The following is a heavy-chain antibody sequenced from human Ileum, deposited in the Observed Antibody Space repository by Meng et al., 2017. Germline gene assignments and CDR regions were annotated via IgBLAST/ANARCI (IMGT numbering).Heavy chain of an antibody. J-gene: IGHJ5*02. Sequence: QVQLVQSVVEVNKPGASVKVSSKASGYTFTSYDSNWVRQATGKGLEWMGWMNPNSGNTGYAQKFQGRVTMTRNTSISTAYMELSSLRSEDTAVYYCARGQGSGSYYVWFDPWGQGTLVTVSS. CDR3: ARGQGSGSYYVWFDP. CDR2: MNPNSGNT. V-gene: IGHV1-8*01. D-gene: IGHD1-26*01. CDR1: GYTFTSYD.